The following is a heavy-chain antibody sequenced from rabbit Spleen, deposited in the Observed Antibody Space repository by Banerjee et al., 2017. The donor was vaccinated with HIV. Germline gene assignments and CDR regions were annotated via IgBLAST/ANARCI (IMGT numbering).Heavy chain of an antibody. V-gene: IGHV1S40*01. Sequence: KESGGGLVKPGASLTLTCKASGFSFSSGYYMSWVRQAPGKGLEWIGCIGTGSGTTWFANWAKGRFTISKTSSTTVTLQMTSLTAADTATYFCASAYSDIYFDLWGQGTLVTVS. D-gene: IGHD6-1*01. J-gene: IGHJ4*01. CDR1: GFSFSSGYY. CDR3: ASAYSDIYFDL. CDR2: IGTGSGTT.